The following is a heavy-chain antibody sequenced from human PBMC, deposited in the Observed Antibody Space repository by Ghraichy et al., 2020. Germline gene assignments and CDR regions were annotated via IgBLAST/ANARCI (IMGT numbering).Heavy chain of an antibody. V-gene: IGHV3-30*18. CDR1: GITFSNYG. CDR3: AKGCAGGTNCFYTDY. Sequence: LSLTCVASGITFSNYGMHWVRQAPGKGLEWVAIISNDGGTRYYAHSVRGRFTVSRDNSHSTLYLQMNSLRLEDAALYYCAKGCAGGTNCFYTDYWGRGTLVTVSS. J-gene: IGHJ4*02. CDR2: ISNDGGTR. D-gene: IGHD2-8*02.